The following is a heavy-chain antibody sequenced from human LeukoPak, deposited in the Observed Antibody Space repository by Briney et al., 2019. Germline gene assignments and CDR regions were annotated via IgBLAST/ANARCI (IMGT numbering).Heavy chain of an antibody. CDR2: IIPIFGTA. V-gene: IGHV1-69*01. D-gene: IGHD5-18*01. CDR3: ARVSLGYMYGYKVSEAYYFDY. Sequence: GSSVKVSCKASGGTFSSYAISWVRQAPGQGLEWMGGIIPIFGTANYAQKFQGRVTITADESTSTAYMELSSLRSEDTAVYYCARVSLGYMYGYKVSEAYYFDYWGQGIQVTVSS. CDR1: GGTFSSYA. J-gene: IGHJ4*02.